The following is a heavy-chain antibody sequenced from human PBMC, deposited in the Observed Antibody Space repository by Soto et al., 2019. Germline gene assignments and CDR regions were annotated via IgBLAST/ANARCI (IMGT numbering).Heavy chain of an antibody. Sequence: GGSLRLSCAASGFTFSSYAMSWVRQAPGKGLEWVSDISGSGGSTYYADSVKGRFIIARDNSKNTLYLQMNSLRAEDAALYYCAKGYCSSTSCHHYYYYGMDVWGQGTTVTVSS. V-gene: IGHV3-23*01. J-gene: IGHJ6*02. CDR3: AKGYCSSTSCHHYYYYGMDV. D-gene: IGHD2-2*01. CDR1: GFTFSSYA. CDR2: ISGSGGST.